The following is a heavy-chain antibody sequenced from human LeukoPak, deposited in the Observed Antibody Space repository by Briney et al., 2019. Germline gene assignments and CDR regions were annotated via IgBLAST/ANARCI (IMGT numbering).Heavy chain of an antibody. V-gene: IGHV1-69*13. D-gene: IGHD1-26*01. Sequence: SVKISCKASGGTFSTYAFSWVRQAPGQGLEWMGRIVPIFGTANYAQKFLDRVTITADESASTAYMELSSLRSEDSAVYYCAIVGATTAVSWGQGTLVTVSS. J-gene: IGHJ4*02. CDR1: GGTFSTYA. CDR2: IVPIFGTA. CDR3: AIVGATTAVS.